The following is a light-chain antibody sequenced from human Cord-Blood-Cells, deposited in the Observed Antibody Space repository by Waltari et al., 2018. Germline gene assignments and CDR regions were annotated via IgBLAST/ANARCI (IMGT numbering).Light chain of an antibody. J-gene: IGKJ3*01. CDR3: QQYYSYPLT. CDR1: HGISSY. V-gene: IGKV1-8*01. Sequence: AIRITQSPSSLSASTGDRVTITCRASHGISSYLAWYQQKPRTAPKLLFYAASTLQSGVPSRFSGSGSGTDFTLTISCLQSEDFATYYCQQYYSYPLTFGPGTKVDIK. CDR2: AAS.